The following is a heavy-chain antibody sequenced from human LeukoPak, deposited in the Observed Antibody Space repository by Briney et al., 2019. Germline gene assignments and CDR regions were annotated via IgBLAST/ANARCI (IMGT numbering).Heavy chain of an antibody. CDR3: ARDPYYGSGSKGAFDY. V-gene: IGHV3-11*01. Sequence: PGGSLRLSCAAFGFTFSDYYMSWIRQAPGKGLEWVSYISSSGSTIYYADSVKGRFTISRDNAKNSLYLQMNSLRAEDTAVYYCARDPYYGSGSKGAFDYWGQGTLVTVSS. CDR1: GFTFSDYY. D-gene: IGHD3-10*01. CDR2: ISSSGSTI. J-gene: IGHJ4*02.